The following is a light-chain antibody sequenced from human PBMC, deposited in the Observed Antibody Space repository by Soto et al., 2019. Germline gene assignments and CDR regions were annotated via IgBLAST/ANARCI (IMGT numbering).Light chain of an antibody. CDR3: QQYNNWPWS. CDR1: QSITNN. V-gene: IGKV3-15*01. Sequence: EIVLTQSPGTLSLSPGERATLSCRASQSITNNLAWYQQHPGQAPRLLIYDASTRATGVPARFSGSGSGTEFTLSISSLQSEDSAVYYCQQYNNWPWSFGQGTKVDI. J-gene: IGKJ1*01. CDR2: DAS.